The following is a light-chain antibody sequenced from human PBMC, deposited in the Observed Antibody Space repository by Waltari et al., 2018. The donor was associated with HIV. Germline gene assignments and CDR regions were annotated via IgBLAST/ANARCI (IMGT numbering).Light chain of an antibody. CDR3: QSPDSSGTYVG. V-gene: IGLV3-25*03. J-gene: IGLJ2*01. CDR1: ALSTQY. Sequence: SYELTQPPSVSVSPGQTARITCSGDALSTQYAYWYQQKPGQAPMLGIYKDSERPSGIHERFSGSSSGTTVTLTISGVQAEDEADYYCQSPDSSGTYVGFGGGTKLTVL. CDR2: KDS.